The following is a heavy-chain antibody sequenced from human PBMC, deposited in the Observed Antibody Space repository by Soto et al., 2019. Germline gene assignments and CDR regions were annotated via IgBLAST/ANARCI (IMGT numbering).Heavy chain of an antibody. J-gene: IGHJ4*02. Sequence: QVQLVQSGAEVKKPGASVKVSCKASGYTFTYYGISWVRQAPGQGLEWMGWISTSNGDTTYAQNLQVRVTLTTDTSTSTAYMDMRGLRSADTAVYYCARDISTRWSADFWGQGTLVTVSS. CDR2: ISTSNGDT. D-gene: IGHD2-15*01. V-gene: IGHV1-18*01. CDR1: GYTFTYYG. CDR3: ARDISTRWSADF.